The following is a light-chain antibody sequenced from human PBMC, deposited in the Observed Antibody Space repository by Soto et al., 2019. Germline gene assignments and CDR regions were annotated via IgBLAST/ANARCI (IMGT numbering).Light chain of an antibody. J-gene: IGKJ4*01. CDR2: DAS. CDR1: QGISSA. Sequence: AIQLTQSPSSLSASVGDRVTITCRASQGISSALAWYQQKPGKAPKLLIYDASSLESGVPSRFSGSGSETDFTLTISSLQPEDLATYYCQQFNNYPLLTFGGGTKVEIK. CDR3: QQFNNYPLLT. V-gene: IGKV1D-13*01.